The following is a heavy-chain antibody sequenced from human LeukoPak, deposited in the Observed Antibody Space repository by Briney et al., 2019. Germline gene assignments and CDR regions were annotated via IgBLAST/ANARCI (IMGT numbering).Heavy chain of an antibody. V-gene: IGHV4-59*01. CDR2: IFYIGST. D-gene: IGHD3-22*01. J-gene: IGHJ5*02. CDR1: GGSISSYY. CDR3: ARVRGPNSSGYPIGP. Sequence: SETLSLTCTVSGGSISSYYWSWIRQSPGKGLEWIGYIFYIGSTNYNPSLKSRVTISVDTSKNQFSLKLSSVTAADTAVYYCARVRGPNSSGYPIGPWGQGTLVTVSS.